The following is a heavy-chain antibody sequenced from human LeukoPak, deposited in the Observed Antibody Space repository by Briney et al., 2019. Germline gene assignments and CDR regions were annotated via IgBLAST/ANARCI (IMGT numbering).Heavy chain of an antibody. CDR2: IYSGGST. CDR3: AKSGLFEEYYYGSGRGY. J-gene: IGHJ4*02. CDR1: GFTVSSNY. Sequence: GGSLRLSCAASGFTVSSNYMSWVRQAPGKGLEWVPVIYSGGSTYYADSVKGRFTISRDNSKNTLYLQMNSLRAEDTAVYYCAKSGLFEEYYYGSGRGYWGQGTLVTVSS. D-gene: IGHD3-10*01. V-gene: IGHV3-53*05.